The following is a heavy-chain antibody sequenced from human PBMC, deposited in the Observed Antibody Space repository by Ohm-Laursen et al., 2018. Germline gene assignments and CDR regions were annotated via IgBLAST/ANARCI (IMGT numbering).Heavy chain of an antibody. CDR1: GFTFSGSA. J-gene: IGHJ3*02. V-gene: IGHV3-73*01. Sequence: SLRLSCAASGFTFSGSAIHWVRQPSGKGLEWVGRIRSRTNSYATTYSASVKGRFTISRDDSKNTAYLQMNSLKTVDTAVYYCTRQPYDADAFDIWGQGTMVTVSS. D-gene: IGHD3-22*01. CDR2: IRSRTNSYAT. CDR3: TRQPYDADAFDI.